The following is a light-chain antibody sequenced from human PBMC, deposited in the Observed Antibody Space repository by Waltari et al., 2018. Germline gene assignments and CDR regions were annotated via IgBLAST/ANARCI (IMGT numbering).Light chain of an antibody. Sequence: GESPPRSCSASQSVWTHLAWYQQRPGQSPRLLIYDASYMATGIPARFSGSGSETDFTLTISSLQPEDFAVYYCQQRRNWPLTFGGGTRVQI. CDR2: DAS. V-gene: IGKV3-11*01. J-gene: IGKJ4*01. CDR3: QQRRNWPLT. CDR1: QSVWTH.